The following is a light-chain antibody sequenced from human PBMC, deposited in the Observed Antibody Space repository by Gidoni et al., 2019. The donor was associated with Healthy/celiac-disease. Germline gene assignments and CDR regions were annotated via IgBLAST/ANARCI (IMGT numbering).Light chain of an antibody. V-gene: IGLV2-8*01. J-gene: IGLJ2*01. CDR3: SSYAGSNNSR. Sequence: QSALTQPPSASGSPGQSVTISCTGTSSDVGGYNYVSWYQQHPGKAPKLMIYEVSTRPSGVPDRFSGSKSGNTASLTVSGLQAEDEADYYCSSYAGSNNSRFGGGTKLTVL. CDR1: SSDVGGYNY. CDR2: EVS.